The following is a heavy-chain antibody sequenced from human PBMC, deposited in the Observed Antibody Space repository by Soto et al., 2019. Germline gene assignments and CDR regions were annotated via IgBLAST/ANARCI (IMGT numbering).Heavy chain of an antibody. CDR1: GFTFSSYG. V-gene: IGHV3-30*03. J-gene: IGHJ4*02. Sequence: PGGSLRLSCAASGFTFSSYGTHWVRQAPGKGLEWVAVISYDGSNKYYADSVKGRFTISRDNSKNTLYLQMNSLRAEDTAVYYCAAADPPQYYFDYWGQGTLVTVSS. CDR3: AAADPPQYYFDY. CDR2: ISYDGSNK.